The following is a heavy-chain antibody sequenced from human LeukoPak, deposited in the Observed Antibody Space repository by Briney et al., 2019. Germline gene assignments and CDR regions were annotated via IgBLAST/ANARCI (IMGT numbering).Heavy chain of an antibody. Sequence: GASVKVSCKASGYTFTDYYMHWVRQAPGQGLEWMGWINPNSIGTNYAQKFQGRVTMTRDTSINTAYMELSRLRSDDTAVYYCARGKAAGTIYYYYMDVWGKGTTVTISS. V-gene: IGHV1-2*02. D-gene: IGHD6-13*01. J-gene: IGHJ6*03. CDR2: INPNSIGT. CDR3: ARGKAAGTIYYYYMDV. CDR1: GYTFTDYY.